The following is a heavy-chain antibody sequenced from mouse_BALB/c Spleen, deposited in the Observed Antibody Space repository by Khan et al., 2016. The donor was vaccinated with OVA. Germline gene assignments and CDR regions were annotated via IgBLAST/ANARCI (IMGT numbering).Heavy chain of an antibody. CDR3: ARIKKIVATYFNY. Sequence: QVQLQQSGAELVKAGASVKMSCKASGYTFTSYWMHWVKQRLGQGLEWFAETNPTNGRTYYNEKFKSKATLTADTSSSTAYMQLSGLTFEDSAVYYCARIKKIVATYFNYWGQGTTLTVSS. CDR2: TNPTNGRT. D-gene: IGHD1-1*01. J-gene: IGHJ2*01. CDR1: GYTFTSYW. V-gene: IGHV1S81*02.